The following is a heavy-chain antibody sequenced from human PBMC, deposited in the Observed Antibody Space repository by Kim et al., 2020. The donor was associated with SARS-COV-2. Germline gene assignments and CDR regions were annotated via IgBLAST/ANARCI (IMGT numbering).Heavy chain of an antibody. CDR3: ARENYYYGMDV. CDR2: TYYRSQWHD. CDR1: GDSVSSNSAA. J-gene: IGHJ6*02. Sequence: SETLSLTCGISGDSVSSNSAAWNWFRQSPSRGLEWLGRTYYRSQWHDDYAVSVKSRITFNPDTSKNQFSLQLNSVTPDDTAVYYCARENYYYGMDVWGQGTPVTVSS. V-gene: IGHV6-1*01.